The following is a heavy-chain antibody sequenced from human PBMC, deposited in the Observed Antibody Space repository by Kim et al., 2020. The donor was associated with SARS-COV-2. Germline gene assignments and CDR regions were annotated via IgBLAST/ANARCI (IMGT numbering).Heavy chain of an antibody. CDR3: AGVRTHCSSTSCYPNWFDP. D-gene: IGHD2-2*01. Sequence: SVKVSCKASGFTFTSSAVQWVRQARGQRLEWIGWIVVGSGNTNYAQKFQERVTITRDMSTSTAYMELSSLRSEDTAVYYCAGVRTHCSSTSCYPNWFDPWGQGTLVTVSS. CDR2: IVVGSGNT. J-gene: IGHJ5*02. CDR1: GFTFTSSA. V-gene: IGHV1-58*01.